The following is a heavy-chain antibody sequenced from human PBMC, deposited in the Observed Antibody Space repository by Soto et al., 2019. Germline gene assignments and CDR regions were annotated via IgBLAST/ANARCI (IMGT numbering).Heavy chain of an antibody. Sequence: PSETLSLTCTVSGGSISRGDYYWSWIRQPPGKGLEWIGYIYYSGSTYYSPSLKSRVTISVDTSKNQFSLKLTSVTAADTAVYYCSRDKITGLFDYWGQGTLVTVSS. V-gene: IGHV4-30-4*01. CDR2: IYYSGST. D-gene: IGHD2-8*02. CDR1: GGSISRGDYY. J-gene: IGHJ4*02. CDR3: SRDKITGLFDY.